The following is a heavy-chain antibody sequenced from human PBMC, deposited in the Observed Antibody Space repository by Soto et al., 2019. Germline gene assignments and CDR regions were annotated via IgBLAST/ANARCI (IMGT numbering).Heavy chain of an antibody. CDR1: GGTFSNSA. Sequence: QVQLEQSGAEVKKPGSSVKVSCKASGGTFSNSAVSWVRQAPGQGLEWLGGIMPIFHTPDYAQKFQDRLTITADESTXXAXLELSGLRSDDTAVYYCARDKDRLQLGGNYYYILDVWGQGTTVTVSS. CDR3: ARDKDRLQLGGNYYYILDV. V-gene: IGHV1-69*12. CDR2: IMPIFHTP. J-gene: IGHJ6*02. D-gene: IGHD5-12*01.